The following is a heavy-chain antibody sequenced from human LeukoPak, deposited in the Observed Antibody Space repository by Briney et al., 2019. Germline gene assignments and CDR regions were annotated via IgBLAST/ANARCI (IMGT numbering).Heavy chain of an antibody. CDR2: ISGSGDDI. J-gene: IGHJ4*02. CDR1: GLTFSTYD. D-gene: IGHD2-15*01. CDR3: ARDQRNSGASDY. Sequence: PGGSLRLSCAASGLTFSTYDMSWVRQAPGKGLEWISVISGSGDDIYYADFVKGRFTISRDNSKNTLYLQMNSLRDEDAAVYFCARDQRNSGASDYWGQGTLVTVPS. V-gene: IGHV3-23*01.